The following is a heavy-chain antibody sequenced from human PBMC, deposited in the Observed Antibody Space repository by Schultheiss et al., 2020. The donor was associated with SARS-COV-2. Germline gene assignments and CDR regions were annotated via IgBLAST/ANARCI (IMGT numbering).Heavy chain of an antibody. D-gene: IGHD5-18*01. CDR2: IYTSGST. CDR3: ARGYVDTAMVPLDY. V-gene: IGHV4-4*07. CDR1: GGSISSYY. J-gene: IGHJ4*02. Sequence: SETLSLTCTVSGGSISSYYWSWIRQPAGKGLEWIGRIYTSGSTKYNPSLKSRVTMSVDTSKNQFSLKLSSVTAADTAVYYCARGYVDTAMVPLDYWGQGTLVTVSS.